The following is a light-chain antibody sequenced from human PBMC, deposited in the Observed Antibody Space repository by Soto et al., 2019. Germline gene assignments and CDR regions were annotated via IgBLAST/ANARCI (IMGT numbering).Light chain of an antibody. Sequence: DFVMSQSPLSLPVPQGEPASIXXRFRQSLLHSNGYNYLDWYLQKPGQSPQXXIYLGSNRASGVPDRYSGSGSGTDFTLKISRVEAEDVGVYYCMQALQAPLTFGQGTKVDI. CDR3: MQALQAPLT. CDR2: LGS. CDR1: QSLLHSNGYNY. J-gene: IGKJ1*01. V-gene: IGKV2-28*01.